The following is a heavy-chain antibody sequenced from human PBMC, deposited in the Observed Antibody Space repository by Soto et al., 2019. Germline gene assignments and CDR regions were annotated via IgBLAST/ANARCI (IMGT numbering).Heavy chain of an antibody. J-gene: IGHJ5*02. CDR2: IYYSGST. CDR3: ARFLGSSLNLFYP. D-gene: IGHD6-13*01. Sequence: PSETLSLTCTVSGGSISSYYWSWIRQPPGKGLEWIGYIYYSGSTNYNPSLKSRVTISADTSKNQFSLKLSSVTAADTAVYYCARFLGSSLNLFYPPGQRTLVTVSS. V-gene: IGHV4-59*08. CDR1: GGSISSYY.